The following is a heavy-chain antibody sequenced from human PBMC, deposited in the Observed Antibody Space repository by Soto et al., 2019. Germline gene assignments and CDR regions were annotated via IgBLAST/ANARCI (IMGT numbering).Heavy chain of an antibody. CDR1: GYTFTGYY. Sequence: QVQLVQSGAEVKKPGASVKVSCKASGYTFTGYYMHWVRQAPGQGLEWMGWINPKSGGTNYAQKFKGRVTMTRDTSISTAYMELSRLRSDDTAVYYSARARRWLSDAFDIWGQGTMVTVSS. CDR3: ARARRWLSDAFDI. J-gene: IGHJ3*02. D-gene: IGHD2-15*01. V-gene: IGHV1-2*02. CDR2: INPKSGGT.